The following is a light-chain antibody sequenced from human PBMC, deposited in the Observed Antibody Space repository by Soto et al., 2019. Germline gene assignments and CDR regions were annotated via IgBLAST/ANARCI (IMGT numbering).Light chain of an antibody. V-gene: IGKV1-39*01. CDR1: ETISHY. J-gene: IGKJ4*01. CDR2: GAS. Sequence: IHMTQSPSSLSASVGDRVTITCRASETISHYLNWYQQKPGKAPKLLIYGASKLESGFPSRFSGSGSGTDFTLTITSLQTEDFATYYCQQSSSTPLTFGGGTKVEIK. CDR3: QQSSSTPLT.